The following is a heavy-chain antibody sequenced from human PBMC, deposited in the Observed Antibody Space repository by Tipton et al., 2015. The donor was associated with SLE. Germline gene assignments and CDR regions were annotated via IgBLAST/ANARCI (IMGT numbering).Heavy chain of an antibody. CDR1: GFTFSSYA. D-gene: IGHD2-2*01. J-gene: IGHJ4*02. CDR3: ARPAFVAGVPAALDY. Sequence: SLRLSCAASGFTFSSYAMHWVRQAPGKGLEWVAVISYDGSNKYYADSVKGRFTISRDNSKNALYLQMNSLRAEDTAVYYCARPAFVAGVPAALDYWGQGTLVTVSS. V-gene: IGHV3-30-3*01. CDR2: ISYDGSNK.